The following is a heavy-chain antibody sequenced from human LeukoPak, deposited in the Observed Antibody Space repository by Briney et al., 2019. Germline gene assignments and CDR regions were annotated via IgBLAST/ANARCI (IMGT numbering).Heavy chain of an antibody. CDR3: AKDRVTMVRGVNYYGMDV. CDR2: ISYDGSNK. J-gene: IGHJ6*04. D-gene: IGHD3-10*01. V-gene: IGHV3-30*18. Sequence: GGSLRLSCAASGFTFSSYGMHWVRQAPGKGLEWVAVISYDGSNKDYADSVKGRFTISRDNSKNTLYLQMNSLRAEDTAVYYCAKDRVTMVRGVNYYGMDVWRKGTTVSVLS. CDR1: GFTFSSYG.